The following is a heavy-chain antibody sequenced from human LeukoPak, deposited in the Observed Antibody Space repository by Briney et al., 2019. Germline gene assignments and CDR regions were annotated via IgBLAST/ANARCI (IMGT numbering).Heavy chain of an antibody. CDR3: AKDPKAVAGHYFDY. CDR1: GYTFTNFG. J-gene: IGHJ4*02. D-gene: IGHD6-19*01. Sequence: ASVKVSCKASGYTFTNFGISWVRQAPGQGLEWMGWISAYNGNTNYAQRLQGRVTMTTDTSTSTAYMELRSLRSDDTAVYYCAKDPKAVAGHYFDYWGQGTLVTVSS. CDR2: ISAYNGNT. V-gene: IGHV1-18*01.